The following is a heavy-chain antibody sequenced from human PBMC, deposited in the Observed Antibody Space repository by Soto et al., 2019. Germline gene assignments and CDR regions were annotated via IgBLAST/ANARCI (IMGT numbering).Heavy chain of an antibody. J-gene: IGHJ4*02. CDR1: GVSISSGPYY. V-gene: IGHV4-31*01. D-gene: IGHD4-17*01. CDR2: IYYSGRT. CDR3: ASIYDYGDSSYFDS. Sequence: QVQLQASGPGLAKPSQTLSLTCTVSGVSISSGPYYWSWIRQFPGKGLEWIGHIYYSGRTKYNPSLPILVSMSVDTSKIQFSLRLNSVTAADTAIYYCASIYDYGDSSYFDSWGQGTLVAVSS.